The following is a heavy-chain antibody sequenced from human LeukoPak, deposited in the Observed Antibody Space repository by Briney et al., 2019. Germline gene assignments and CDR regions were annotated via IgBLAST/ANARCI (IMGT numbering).Heavy chain of an antibody. D-gene: IGHD5-18*01. V-gene: IGHV3-30*09. J-gene: IGHJ4*02. Sequence: GGSLRLSCTVSGFTFSGSSMHWLRQAPGQGLEWVATISYDGNSEYYRDSVKGRSAVSRVNSKNTLYLQMQSLRHEDTAVYFCARPGDSPFDHWGQGTLVTVSS. CDR3: ARPGDSPFDH. CDR1: GFTFSGSS. CDR2: ISYDGNSE.